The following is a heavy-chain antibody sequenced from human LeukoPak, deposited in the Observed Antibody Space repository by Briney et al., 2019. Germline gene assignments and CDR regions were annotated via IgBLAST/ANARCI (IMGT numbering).Heavy chain of an antibody. CDR3: ARSRRPRYSYGAGGDDAAFDI. V-gene: IGHV4-34*01. Sequence: PSETLSLTCAVYGGSFSGYYWSWIRQPPGKGLEWIGEINHSGRTNYNPSLESRVTISVDTSKNPFSLKMSSVPAADTAVYYCARSRRPRYSYGAGGDDAAFDIWGQGTMVTVSS. D-gene: IGHD5-18*01. CDR2: INHSGRT. J-gene: IGHJ3*02. CDR1: GGSFSGYY.